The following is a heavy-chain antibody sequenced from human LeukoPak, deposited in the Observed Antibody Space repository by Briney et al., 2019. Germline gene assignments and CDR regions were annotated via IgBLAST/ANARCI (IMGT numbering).Heavy chain of an antibody. CDR1: GFTFSTYG. CDR2: IWYDGSNK. J-gene: IGHJ4*02. V-gene: IGHV3-30*02. CDR3: AKDSGGILANGY. Sequence: PGGSLRLSCAASGFTFSTYGMHWVRQAPGKGLEWVAAIWYDGSNKYHADSVKGRFTISRDNSKNTLYLQMNSLRAEDTAVYYCAKDSGGILANGYWGQGTLVTVSS. D-gene: IGHD1-26*01.